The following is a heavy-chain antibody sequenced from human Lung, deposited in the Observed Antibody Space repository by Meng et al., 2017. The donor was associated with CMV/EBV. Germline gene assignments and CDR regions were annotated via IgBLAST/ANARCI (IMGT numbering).Heavy chain of an antibody. CDR2: IYYSGST. D-gene: IGHD2-2*01. CDR3: ERDRAAIGSYYYGMDV. Sequence: SETLSLTCTVSGHPITTYYWSWIRQPPGKGLEWIGYIYYSGSTNYNPSLRSRVSISVDTSKNQFSLELPSVIAADTAIFYCERDRAAIGSYYYGMDVWGQGXTVTASS. J-gene: IGHJ6*02. V-gene: IGHV4-59*01. CDR1: GHPITTYY.